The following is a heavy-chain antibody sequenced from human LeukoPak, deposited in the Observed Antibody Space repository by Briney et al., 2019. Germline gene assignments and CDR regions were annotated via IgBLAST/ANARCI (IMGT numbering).Heavy chain of an antibody. CDR3: ARALPIAVAGTSWFDP. J-gene: IGHJ5*02. CDR2: INWNGGST. CDR1: GFTFDDYG. Sequence: GGSLRLSCAASGFTFDDYGMSWVRQAPGKGLEWVSGINWNGGSTGYADSVKGRFTISKDNAKSSLYLQMNSLRAEDTALYYCARALPIAVAGTSWFDPWGQGTLVTVSS. V-gene: IGHV3-20*04. D-gene: IGHD6-19*01.